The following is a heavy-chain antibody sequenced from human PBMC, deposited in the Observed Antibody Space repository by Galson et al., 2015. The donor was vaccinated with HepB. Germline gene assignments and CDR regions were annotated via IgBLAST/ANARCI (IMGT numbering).Heavy chain of an antibody. CDR1: GFTFSSYS. V-gene: IGHV3-21*04. D-gene: IGHD6-13*01. Sequence: SLRLSCAASGFTFSSYSMNWVRQAPGKGLEWVSSISSSSSYIYYADSVKGRFTISRDNAKNTVYLQLNSLRAEDTAVYYCTRDPSSTLGYGMDVWGQGTTVTVSS. J-gene: IGHJ6*02. CDR2: ISSSSSYI. CDR3: TRDPSSTLGYGMDV.